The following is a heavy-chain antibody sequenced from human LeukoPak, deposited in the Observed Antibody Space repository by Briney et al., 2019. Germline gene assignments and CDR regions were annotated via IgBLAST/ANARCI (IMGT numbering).Heavy chain of an antibody. CDR1: GYTFTSYY. V-gene: IGHV1-2*02. J-gene: IGHJ3*02. CDR3: ASLTYYDIFPDTFDI. D-gene: IGHD3-9*01. CDR2: INPNSGGT. Sequence: ASVKVSCKASGYTFTSYYMHWVRQAPGQGLEWMGCINPNSGGTNYAQKFQGRVTMTRDTSISTAYMELSRLRSDDTAVYYCASLTYYDIFPDTFDIWGQGTMVTVSS.